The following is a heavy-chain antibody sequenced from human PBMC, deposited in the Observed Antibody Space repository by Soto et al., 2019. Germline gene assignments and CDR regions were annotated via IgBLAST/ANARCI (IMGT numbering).Heavy chain of an antibody. J-gene: IGHJ6*02. V-gene: IGHV1-46*01. CDR2: INPSGGST. CDR1: GYTFTSYY. Sequence: GASVKVSCKASGYTFTSYYMHWVRQAPGQGLEWMGIINPSGGSTSYAQKFQGRVTMTRDTSTSTVYMELSSLRSEDTAVYYCARNRYYYGSGSYYNVSYYYGMDVWGQGTTVTVS. CDR3: ARNRYYYGSGSYYNVSYYYGMDV. D-gene: IGHD3-10*01.